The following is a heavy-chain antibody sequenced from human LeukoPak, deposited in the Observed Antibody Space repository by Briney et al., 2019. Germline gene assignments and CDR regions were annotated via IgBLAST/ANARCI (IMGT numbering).Heavy chain of an antibody. CDR3: ARQRVAAANNWFDP. Sequence: ASETLSLTCTVSAGSISSSSYYWGWIRQPPGKGLEWIGSIYYSGSTYYNPSLKSRVTISVDTSKNQFSLKLSSVTAADTAVYYCARQRVAAANNWFDPWGQGTLVTVSS. J-gene: IGHJ5*02. CDR1: AGSISSSSYY. V-gene: IGHV4-39*01. CDR2: IYYSGST. D-gene: IGHD6-13*01.